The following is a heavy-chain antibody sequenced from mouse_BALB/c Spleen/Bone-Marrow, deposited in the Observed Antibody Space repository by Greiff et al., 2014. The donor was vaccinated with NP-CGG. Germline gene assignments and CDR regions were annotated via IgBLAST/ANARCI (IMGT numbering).Heavy chain of an antibody. J-gene: IGHJ1*01. V-gene: IGHV1S29*02. CDR3: ARSYGNWYFDV. CDR1: GYTFTDYN. CDR2: IYPYNGGT. Sequence: EVQLQQSGPKLVKPGASVKISCKASGYTFTDYNMHWVKQSHGKSLEWIGYIYPYNGGTGYNQKFKSKATLTVDNSSSTAYMELRSLTSEDSAVYYCARSYGNWYFDVWGAGTTVTVSS. D-gene: IGHD2-10*02.